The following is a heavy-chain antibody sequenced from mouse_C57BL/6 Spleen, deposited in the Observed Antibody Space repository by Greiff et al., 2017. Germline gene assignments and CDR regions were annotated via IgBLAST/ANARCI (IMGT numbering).Heavy chain of an antibody. D-gene: IGHD1-1*01. CDR1: GYSITSDY. V-gene: IGHV3-8*01. Sequence: EVQLQQSGPGLAKPSQTLSLTCSVTGYSITSDYWNWIRKFPGNKLEYMGYISYSGSTYYNPSLKSRISITRDTSKNQYYLQLNSVTTEDTATYYCARSPIGTTVVERYYFDYWGQGTTLTVSS. CDR3: ARSPIGTTVVERYYFDY. J-gene: IGHJ2*01. CDR2: ISYSGST.